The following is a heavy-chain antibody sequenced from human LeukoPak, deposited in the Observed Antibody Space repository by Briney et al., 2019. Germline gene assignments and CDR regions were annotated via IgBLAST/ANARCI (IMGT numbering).Heavy chain of an antibody. J-gene: IGHJ6*03. CDR3: ASQTYTDDYYMDV. CDR2: INPSGGSA. Sequence: ASVKVSCKASGYTFTSYYMHWVRQAPGQGLEWMGIINPSGGSASYAQKFQGRVTMTRDMSTSTVYVELSSLRSEDTAVYYCASQTYTDDYYMDVWGKGTTVTVSS. D-gene: IGHD2-2*02. CDR1: GYTFTSYY. V-gene: IGHV1-46*01.